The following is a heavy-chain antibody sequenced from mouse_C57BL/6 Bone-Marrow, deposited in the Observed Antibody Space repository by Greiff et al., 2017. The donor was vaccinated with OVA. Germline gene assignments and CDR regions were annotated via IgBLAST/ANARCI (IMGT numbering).Heavy chain of an antibody. D-gene: IGHD2-3*01. CDR3: TRDDGYYFDY. Sequence: EVKLQESGEGLVKPGGSLKLSCAASGFTFSSYAMSWVRQTPEKRLEWVAYISSGGDYIYYADTVKGRFTISRDNARNTLYLQMSSLKSEDTAMYDCTRDDGYYFDYWGQGTTLTVSA. CDR2: ISSGGDYI. V-gene: IGHV5-9-1*02. J-gene: IGHJ2*01. CDR1: GFTFSSYA.